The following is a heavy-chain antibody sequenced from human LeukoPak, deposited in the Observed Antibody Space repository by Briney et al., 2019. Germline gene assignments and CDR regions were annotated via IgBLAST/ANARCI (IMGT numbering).Heavy chain of an antibody. Sequence: GGSLRLSCAASGFTFTSYAMSWVRQAPGKGLEWVSAISGSGGNTYYADSVKGRFTISRDNSKNTLYLQMNSLRAEDTAVYYCARGDLITFGEFDAFDIWGQGTMVTVSS. V-gene: IGHV3-23*01. J-gene: IGHJ3*02. CDR2: ISGSGGNT. CDR1: GFTFTSYA. CDR3: ARGDLITFGEFDAFDI. D-gene: IGHD3-16*01.